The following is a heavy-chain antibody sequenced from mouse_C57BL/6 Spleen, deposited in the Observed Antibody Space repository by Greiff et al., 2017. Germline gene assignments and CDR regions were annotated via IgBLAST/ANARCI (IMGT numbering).Heavy chain of an antibody. CDR2: IDPSDSYT. V-gene: IGHV1-50*01. CDR3: ARAVTTVVATDYYAMDY. J-gene: IGHJ4*01. D-gene: IGHD1-1*01. CDR1: GYTFTSYW. Sequence: QVQLQQSGAELVKPGASVKLSCKASGYTFTSYWMQWVKQRPGQGLEWIGEIDPSDSYTNYNQKFKGKATLTVDTSSSTAYMQFSSLTSEDSAVYYCARAVTTVVATDYYAMDYWGQGTSVTVSS.